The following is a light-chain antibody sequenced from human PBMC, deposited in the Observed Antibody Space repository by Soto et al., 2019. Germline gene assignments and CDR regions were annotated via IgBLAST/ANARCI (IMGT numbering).Light chain of an antibody. CDR1: QSISSW. Sequence: MTQSPATLSVSPGERATITCRASQSISSWLAWYQQKPGKAPKLLIYDASSLESGVPSRFSGSGSGTEFTLTISSLQPDDFATYYCQQYNSYSWTFGQGTKV. CDR3: QQYNSYSWT. V-gene: IGKV1-5*01. CDR2: DAS. J-gene: IGKJ1*01.